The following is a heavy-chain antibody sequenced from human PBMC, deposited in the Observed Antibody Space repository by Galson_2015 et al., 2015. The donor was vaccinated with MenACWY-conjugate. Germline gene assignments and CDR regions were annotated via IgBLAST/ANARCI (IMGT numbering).Heavy chain of an antibody. V-gene: IGHV5-51*01. CDR1: GYSFTNYW. J-gene: IGHJ6*02. CDR3: ARHPPGGRGLDV. Sequence: QSGAEVKKPGESLTISCKGSGYSFTNYWIGWVRQMPGKGLEWMGLFNPANSETRYSPSSQGQVTISADESISTAYLQWTSLEASDTAMYYCARHPPGGRGLDVWGRGTTVTVSS. D-gene: IGHD1-26*01. CDR2: FNPANSET.